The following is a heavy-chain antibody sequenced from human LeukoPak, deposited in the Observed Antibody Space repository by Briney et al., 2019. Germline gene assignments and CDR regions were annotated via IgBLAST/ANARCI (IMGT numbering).Heavy chain of an antibody. CDR2: ITGDAAST. V-gene: IGHV3-43*02. J-gene: IGHJ4*02. CDR1: GFTFDDYA. Sequence: GESLRLSCAASGFTFDDYAMHWVRQAPGKGLEWVSFITGDAASTYYADSVKGRFTISRDNSKNSLYLQMNSLRTEDTAFYYCAKDRDTSGWDYWGQGTLVTVSS. D-gene: IGHD6-19*01. CDR3: AKDRDTSGWDY.